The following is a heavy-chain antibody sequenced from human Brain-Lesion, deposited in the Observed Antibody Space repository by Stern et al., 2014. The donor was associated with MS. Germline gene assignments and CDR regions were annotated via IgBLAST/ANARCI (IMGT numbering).Heavy chain of an antibody. CDR1: GYSLTEVS. CDR3: ATDRGRGGYQFLQVVYGMDV. Sequence: VQLVESGAEVKKPGASVKVSCKVSGYSLTEVSMHWVRQAPGKGLEWMGGFVPEHGETIYAQKFQGRVTMTEDTSTDTAYMELSSLRSEDTAMYYCATDRGRGGYQFLQVVYGMDVWGRGTSVTVSS. CDR2: FVPEHGET. D-gene: IGHD2-8*02. V-gene: IGHV1-24*01. J-gene: IGHJ6*02.